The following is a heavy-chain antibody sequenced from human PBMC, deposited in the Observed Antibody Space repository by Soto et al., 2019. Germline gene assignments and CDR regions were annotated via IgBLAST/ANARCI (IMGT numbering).Heavy chain of an antibody. CDR3: AKSIVVVVAATIVDY. V-gene: IGHV3-23*01. J-gene: IGHJ4*02. CDR2: ISGSGGST. Sequence: EVQLLESGGGLVQPGGSLRLSCAASGFTFSSYAMSWVRQAPGKGLEWVSAISGSGGSTYYADSVKGRFTISRDNSKNTRYLQMNSLRAEDTAVYYCAKSIVVVVAATIVDYWGQGTLVTVSS. D-gene: IGHD2-15*01. CDR1: GFTFSSYA.